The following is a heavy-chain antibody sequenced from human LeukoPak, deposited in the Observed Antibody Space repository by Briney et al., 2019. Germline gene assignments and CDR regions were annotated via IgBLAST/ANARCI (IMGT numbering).Heavy chain of an antibody. CDR2: INPNSGGT. V-gene: IGHV1-2*04. J-gene: IGHJ6*02. D-gene: IGHD3-3*02. CDR1: GYTFTGYY. CDR3: ARALSNHYGMDV. Sequence: ASVNVSCKASGYTFTGYYMHWVRQAPGQGLEWMGWINPNSGGTNYAQKFQGWVTMTRDTSISTAYMELSRLRSDDTAVYYCARALSNHYGMDVWGQGTTVTVSS.